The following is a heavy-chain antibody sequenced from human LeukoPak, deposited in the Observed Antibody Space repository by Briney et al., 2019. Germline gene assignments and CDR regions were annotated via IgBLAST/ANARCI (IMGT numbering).Heavy chain of an antibody. Sequence: GGSLRLSCAASGFTFSGYGMHWVRQAPGKGLEWVAFIRYDGSNKYYADSVKGRFTISRDNSKNTLYLQMNSLRAEDTAVYYCAKDWGGSHGNDPWGQGTLVTVSS. CDR1: GFTFSGYG. CDR3: AKDWGGSHGNDP. CDR2: IRYDGSNK. D-gene: IGHD3-10*01. V-gene: IGHV3-30*02. J-gene: IGHJ5*02.